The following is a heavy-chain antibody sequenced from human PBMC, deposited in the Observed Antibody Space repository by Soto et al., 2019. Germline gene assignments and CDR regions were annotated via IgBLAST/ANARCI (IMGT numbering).Heavy chain of an antibody. CDR1: GGSFSGYY. CDR2: INHSGST. J-gene: IGHJ6*02. D-gene: IGHD3-3*01. Sequence: SETLSLTCAVYGGSFSGYYWSWIRQPPGKGLEWIGEINHSGSTNYNPSLKSRVTISVDTSKNQFSLKLSSVTAADTAVYYCADLLRFLEWPRYGMDVWGQGTTVTVSS. V-gene: IGHV4-34*01. CDR3: ADLLRFLEWPRYGMDV.